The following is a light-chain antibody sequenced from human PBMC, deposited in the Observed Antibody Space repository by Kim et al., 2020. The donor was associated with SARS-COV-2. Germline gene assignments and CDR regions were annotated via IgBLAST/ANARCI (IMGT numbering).Light chain of an antibody. V-gene: IGLV3-1*01. Sequence: SYELTQPPSVSVSPGQTASITCFGDKLGEKYACWYQQKPGQSPVLVIYQDTKRPSGIPERFSGSNSGNTVTLTISGTQAMDEADYYCQAWDSSTAVFGGGTKLTVL. CDR2: QDT. J-gene: IGLJ2*01. CDR3: QAWDSSTAV. CDR1: KLGEKY.